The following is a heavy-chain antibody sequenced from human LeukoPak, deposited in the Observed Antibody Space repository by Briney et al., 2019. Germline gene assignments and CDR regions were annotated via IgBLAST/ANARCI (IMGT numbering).Heavy chain of an antibody. CDR1: GGTLSSYA. CDR2: IIPIFGTA. V-gene: IGHV1-69*05. J-gene: IGHJ4*02. D-gene: IGHD3-22*01. Sequence: ASVKVSCKASGGTLSSYAISWVRQAPGQGLEWMGRIIPIFGTANYAQKFQGRVTITTDESTSTAYMELSSLRSEDTAVYYCASHQYYYDSSGYPVDYWGQGTLVTVSS. CDR3: ASHQYYYDSSGYPVDY.